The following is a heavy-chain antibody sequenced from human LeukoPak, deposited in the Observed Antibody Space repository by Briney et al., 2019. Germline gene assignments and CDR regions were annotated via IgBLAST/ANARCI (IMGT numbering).Heavy chain of an antibody. CDR3: ARDDGTTGVDY. J-gene: IGHJ4*02. V-gene: IGHV4-59*12. D-gene: IGHD4-17*01. CDR1: GGSISTYY. Sequence: SETLSLTCTVSGGSISTYYWSWIRQPPGKGLEWIAYIYYSGSTDYNPSLKSRVTISLDTSKDQFSLKLSSVTAADTAVYFCARDDGTTGVDYWGQGTLVTVSS. CDR2: IYYSGST.